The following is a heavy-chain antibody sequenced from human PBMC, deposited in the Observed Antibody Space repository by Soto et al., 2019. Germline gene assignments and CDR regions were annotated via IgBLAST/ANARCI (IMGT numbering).Heavy chain of an antibody. V-gene: IGHV3-30*04. J-gene: IGHJ3*02. CDR2: ISTDGSNK. CDR1: GFSFSSYA. Sequence: GGSLRLSCAASGFSFSSYAMHWVRQAPGKGLEWVAVISTDGSNKYYADSVKGRFSISRDNSKNTVFLQMNSLRVEDTAVYHCTRASSDYLLYGGDCDIWGQGTMVTVSS. D-gene: IGHD2-21*01. CDR3: TRASSDYLLYGGDCDI.